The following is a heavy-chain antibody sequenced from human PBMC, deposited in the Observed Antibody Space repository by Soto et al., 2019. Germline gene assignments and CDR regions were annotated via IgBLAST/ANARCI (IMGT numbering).Heavy chain of an antibody. Sequence: PGGSLRLSCAASGFTFSGSAMHWVRQASGKGLEWVGRIRSKANSYATAYAASVKGRFTISRDDSKNTAYLQMNSLKTEDTAVYYCTSPGYDFWSGYYPFDYWGQGTLVTVSS. CDR2: IRSKANSYAT. CDR3: TSPGYDFWSGYYPFDY. D-gene: IGHD3-3*01. V-gene: IGHV3-73*01. CDR1: GFTFSGSA. J-gene: IGHJ4*02.